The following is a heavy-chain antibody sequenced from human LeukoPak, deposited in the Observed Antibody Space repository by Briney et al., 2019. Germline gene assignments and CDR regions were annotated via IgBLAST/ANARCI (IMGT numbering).Heavy chain of an antibody. CDR1: GYTFTGYY. V-gene: IGHV1-2*02. CDR3: ARDPPDGDIVVVVAATRVDY. D-gene: IGHD2-15*01. CDR2: INPNSGGT. J-gene: IGHJ4*02. Sequence: ASVKVSCKASGYTFTGYYMHWVRQAPGQGLEWMGWINPNSGGTNYAQKFQGRATMTRDTSISTAYMELSRLRSDDTAVYYCARDPPDGDIVVVVAATRVDYWGQGTLVTVSS.